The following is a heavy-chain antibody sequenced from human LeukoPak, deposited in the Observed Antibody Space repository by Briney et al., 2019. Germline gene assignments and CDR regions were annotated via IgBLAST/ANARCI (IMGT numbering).Heavy chain of an antibody. Sequence: GGSLRLSCAASGFTFSNYDMHWVRQAPAKGLEWVAVISYDGSNKYYADSVKGRVTISRDNSKNTLYLQMNSLRPQDTAVYYCARGGSYYASGSYFAFDIWGQGTMVTVSS. CDR1: GFTFSNYD. CDR3: ARGGSYYASGSYFAFDI. J-gene: IGHJ3*02. V-gene: IGHV3-30*03. CDR2: ISYDGSNK. D-gene: IGHD3-10*01.